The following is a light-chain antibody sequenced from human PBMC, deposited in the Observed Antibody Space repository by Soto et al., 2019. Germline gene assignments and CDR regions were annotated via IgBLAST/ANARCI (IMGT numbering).Light chain of an antibody. J-gene: IGLJ1*01. Sequence: QSALTQPASVSGSPGQSITISCTGTSSDVGSYNRVSWYQQSAGTAPRLMIYEVSNRPSGVSDRFSGSKSGNTASLTISGLQAEDEADYYCSLYTSRSTFVFGTGTKLTVL. CDR2: EVS. CDR3: SLYTSRSTFV. CDR1: SSDVGSYNR. V-gene: IGLV2-18*01.